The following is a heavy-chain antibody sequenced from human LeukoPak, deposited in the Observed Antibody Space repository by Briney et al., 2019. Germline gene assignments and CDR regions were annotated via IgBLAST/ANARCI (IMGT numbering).Heavy chain of an antibody. CDR2: IYPGDSDT. D-gene: IGHD2-2*01. J-gene: IGHJ4*02. CDR1: GYSFTSYW. V-gene: IGHV5-51*01. Sequence: GESLKISCKGSGYSFTSYWIGWVRQMPGKGLEWMGIIYPGDSDTRYSPSFQGQVTISADKSISTAYLQWSSLKASDTAMYYCARHAVPATATANFDYWGQGTLVTVSS. CDR3: ARHAVPATATANFDY.